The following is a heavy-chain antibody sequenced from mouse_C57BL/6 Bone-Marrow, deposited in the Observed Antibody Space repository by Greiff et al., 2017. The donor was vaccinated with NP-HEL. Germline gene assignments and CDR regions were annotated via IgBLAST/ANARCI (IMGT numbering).Heavy chain of an antibody. D-gene: IGHD1-1*01. CDR1: GFSFNTYA. CDR2: IRSKSNNYAT. CDR3: VRHHYYGSSYAY. Sequence: EVKLQESGGGLVQPKGSLTLSCAASGFSFNTYAMNWVRQAPGKGLEWVARIRSKSNNYATYYADSVKDRFTISRDDSESMLYLQMNNLKTEDTAMYYCVRHHYYGSSYAYWGQGTLVTVSA. J-gene: IGHJ3*01. V-gene: IGHV10-1*01.